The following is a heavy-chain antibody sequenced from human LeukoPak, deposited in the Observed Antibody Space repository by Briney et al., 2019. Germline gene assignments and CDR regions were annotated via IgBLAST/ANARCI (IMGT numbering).Heavy chain of an antibody. J-gene: IGHJ4*02. V-gene: IGHV4-34*01. CDR3: ARHSIVGQWLVPFDY. D-gene: IGHD6-19*01. CDR1: GGSFSGYY. CDR2: INHSGST. Sequence: SETLSLTCAVYGGSFSGYYWSWIRQPPGKGLEWIGEINHSGSTNYNPSLKSRVTISVDTSKNQFSLRLSSVTAADTALYYCARHSIVGQWLVPFDYWGQGTLVTVSS.